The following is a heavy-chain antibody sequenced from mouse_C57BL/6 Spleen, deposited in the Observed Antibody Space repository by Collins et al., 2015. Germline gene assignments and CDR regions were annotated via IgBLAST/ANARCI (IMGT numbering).Heavy chain of an antibody. CDR2: IHPNSGST. J-gene: IGHJ3*01. CDR1: GYTFTSYW. V-gene: IGHV1-64*01. D-gene: IGHD1-1*01. CDR3: AKSFYYYGSSYEGIAY. Sequence: QVQLQQPGAELVKPGASVKLSRKASGYTFTSYWMHWVKQRPGQGLKWIGMIHPNSGSTNYNEKFKSKATLTVDKSSSTAYMQLSSLTSEDSAVYYCAKSFYYYGSSYEGIAYWGQGTLVTVSA.